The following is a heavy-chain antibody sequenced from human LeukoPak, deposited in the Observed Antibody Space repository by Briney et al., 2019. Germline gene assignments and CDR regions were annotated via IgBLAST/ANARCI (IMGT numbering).Heavy chain of an antibody. Sequence: PSETLSLTCTVSGGSISSSSYYWGWIRQPPGKGLEWIGSTYHSGSTYYNPSLKSRVTISVDTSKNQFSLKLSSVTAADTAVYYCAAAYDILTGYLHDYWGQGTLVTVSS. CDR1: GGSISSSSYY. D-gene: IGHD3-9*01. CDR2: TYHSGST. CDR3: AAAYDILTGYLHDY. V-gene: IGHV4-39*01. J-gene: IGHJ4*02.